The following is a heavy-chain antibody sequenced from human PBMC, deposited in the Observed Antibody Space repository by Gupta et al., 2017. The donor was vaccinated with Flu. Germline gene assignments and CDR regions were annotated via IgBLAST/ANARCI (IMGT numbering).Heavy chain of an antibody. CDR1: GSISSYY. D-gene: IGHD4-17*01. CDR3: ARDNARGDYHWQEAFAL. V-gene: IGHV4-59*01. J-gene: IGHJ3*01. Sequence: GSISSYYWGWVRQPPGKGLEWIGYIYSSGNTEDNPSLNSRVTISVDTSKNQFSLKLRYVNAADTAVYYCARDNARGDYHWQEAFALWGQGAMVIGSS. CDR2: IYSSGNT.